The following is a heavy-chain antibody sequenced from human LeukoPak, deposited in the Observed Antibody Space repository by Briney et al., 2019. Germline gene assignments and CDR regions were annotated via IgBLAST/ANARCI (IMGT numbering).Heavy chain of an antibody. J-gene: IGHJ6*02. V-gene: IGHV1-18*01. CDR1: GYTFTSYG. CDR3: ARDGDCSSTSCYGDYYYYGMDV. D-gene: IGHD2-2*01. Sequence: ASVKVSFKASGYTFTSYGISWVRQAPGQGLEWMGWISAYNGNTNYAQKLQGRVTMTTDTSTSTAYMELRSLRSDDTAVYYCARDGDCSSTSCYGDYYYYGMDVWGQGTTVTVSS. CDR2: ISAYNGNT.